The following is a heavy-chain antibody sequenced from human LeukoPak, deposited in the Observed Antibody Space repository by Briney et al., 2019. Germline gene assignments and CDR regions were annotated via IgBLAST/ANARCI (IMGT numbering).Heavy chain of an antibody. Sequence: GGSLRLTCAASGFSFSSYSINWVRQAPGKGLEWISSISSSSTYIYYADSLKGRFTISKDNAKNSLYLQMNSLRAEDTAVYYCARDRGYDSSGQIPKYYYYYMDVWGKGTTVTVSS. D-gene: IGHD3-22*01. CDR3: ARDRGYDSSGQIPKYYYYYMDV. CDR1: GFSFSSYS. V-gene: IGHV3-21*01. CDR2: ISSSSTYI. J-gene: IGHJ6*03.